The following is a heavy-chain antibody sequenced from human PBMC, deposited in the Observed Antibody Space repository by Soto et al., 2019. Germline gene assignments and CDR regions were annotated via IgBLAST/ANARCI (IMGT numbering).Heavy chain of an antibody. CDR2: ISSSSSTI. CDR1: GFTFSSYA. J-gene: IGHJ5*02. Sequence: GGSLRLSCAASGFTFSSYAMSWVRQAPGKGLEWVSYISSSSSTIYYADSVKGRFTISRDNAKNSLYLQMNSLRDEDTAVYYCASSGYSSGWYPNWFDPWGQGTLVTVSS. V-gene: IGHV3-48*02. CDR3: ASSGYSSGWYPNWFDP. D-gene: IGHD6-19*01.